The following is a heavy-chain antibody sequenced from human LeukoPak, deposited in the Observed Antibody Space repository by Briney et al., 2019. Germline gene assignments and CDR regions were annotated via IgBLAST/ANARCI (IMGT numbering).Heavy chain of an antibody. V-gene: IGHV3-30*04. CDR1: GFIFSNYA. CDR3: VRDFRFLDDY. Sequence: PGGSLRLSCAASGFIFSNYAMHWVRQAPGKGLEWVAVISYDGSHKYYADSVKGRFTISRDNSKNTLYLQMNSLRAEDTAVYYCVRDFRFLDDYWGQGTLVSVSS. D-gene: IGHD3-3*01. J-gene: IGHJ4*02. CDR2: ISYDGSHK.